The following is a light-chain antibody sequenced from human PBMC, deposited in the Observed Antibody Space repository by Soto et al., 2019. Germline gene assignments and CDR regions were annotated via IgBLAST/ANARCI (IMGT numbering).Light chain of an antibody. CDR3: AAWDDGLNGLV. CDR2: NNN. V-gene: IGLV1-44*01. J-gene: IGLJ1*01. CDR1: SSNIGSNT. Sequence: QSVLTQPPSASGTPGQRVTISCSGSSSNIGSNTVNWYQQLPGTAPKLLIYNNNQRPSGVPERFSGSKSGTSASLAISGPQAEDEADYYCAAWDDGLNGLVFGTGTKVTVL.